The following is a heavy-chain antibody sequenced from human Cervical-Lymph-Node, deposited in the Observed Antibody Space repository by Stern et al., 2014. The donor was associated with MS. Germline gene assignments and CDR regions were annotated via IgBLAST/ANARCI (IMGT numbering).Heavy chain of an antibody. V-gene: IGHV4-59*01. CDR1: GGSISGYY. CDR3: ARGYGGNPIDY. CDR2: IYYSGST. J-gene: IGHJ4*02. Sequence: QVQLVESGPGLVKPSETLSLTCTVSGGSISGYYWSWIRQPPGKGLEWIGYIYYSGSTNYNPSLKSRVTISVDTSKNQFSLKLSSVTAADTAVYYCARGYGGNPIDYWGQGTLVTVSS. D-gene: IGHD4-23*01.